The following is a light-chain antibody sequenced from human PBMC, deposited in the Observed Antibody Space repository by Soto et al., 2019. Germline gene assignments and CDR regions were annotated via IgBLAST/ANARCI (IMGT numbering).Light chain of an antibody. CDR1: QSISGE. CDR3: QHYNSYSEA. V-gene: IGKV1-5*03. CDR2: KAS. J-gene: IGKJ1*01. Sequence: DIQMTQSPSTLSASGGDRVTSTCRGGQSISGELAWYQQKPGKAPKLLIYKASSLESGVPSRFSGRGSGKEFTLTISSLQPDDFATYYCQHYNSYSEAFDQGTKVDIK.